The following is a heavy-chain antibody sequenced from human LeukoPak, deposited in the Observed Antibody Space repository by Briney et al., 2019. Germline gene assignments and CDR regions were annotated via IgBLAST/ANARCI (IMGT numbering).Heavy chain of an antibody. CDR2: INPSGGST. Sequence: ASVKVSCKASGYTFTSYYMHWVRQAPGQGLEWMGIINPSGGSTSYAQKFQGRLTMTRDTSTSTVYMELSSLRSEDTAVYYCARVVQYSYGYHYYYMDVWGKGTTVTVSS. CDR1: GYTFTSYY. D-gene: IGHD5-18*01. CDR3: ARVVQYSYGYHYYYMDV. V-gene: IGHV1-46*01. J-gene: IGHJ6*03.